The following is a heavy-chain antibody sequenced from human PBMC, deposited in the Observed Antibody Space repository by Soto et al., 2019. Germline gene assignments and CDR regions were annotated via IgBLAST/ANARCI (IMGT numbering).Heavy chain of an antibody. CDR1: VFTFSSYG. V-gene: IGHV3-33*01. CDR3: ARGEMATITPAAFDI. Sequence: PRWSLRLSCASSVFTFSSYGMHWVRQDPGKGLEWVAVIWYDGSNKYYADSVKGRFTISRDNSKNTLYLQMNSLRAEDTAVYYCARGEMATITPAAFDIWGQGTMVTVSS. D-gene: IGHD5-12*01. J-gene: IGHJ3*02. CDR2: IWYDGSNK.